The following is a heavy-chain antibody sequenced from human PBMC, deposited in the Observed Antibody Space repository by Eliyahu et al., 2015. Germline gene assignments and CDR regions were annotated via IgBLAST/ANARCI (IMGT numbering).Heavy chain of an antibody. J-gene: IGHJ6*03. D-gene: IGHD3-3*01. Sequence: QVQLQQWGAGLLKPSETLSLTCAVYGGSSTGYYWSWIRQPPGKGLEWIGEINHSGSTNYNPSLKSRVTISVDTSKNHFSLKLSSVTAADTAVYYCASSAVFGSLWDNYYYMDVWGKGTTVTVSS. CDR3: ASSAVFGSLWDNYYYMDV. V-gene: IGHV4-34*01. CDR2: INHSGST. CDR1: GGSSTGYY.